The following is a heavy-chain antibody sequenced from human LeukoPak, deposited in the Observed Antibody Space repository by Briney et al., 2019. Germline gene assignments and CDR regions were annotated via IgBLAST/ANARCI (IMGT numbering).Heavy chain of an antibody. J-gene: IGHJ4*02. CDR1: GGTFSNYA. D-gene: IGHD6-13*01. Sequence: GASVKVSCKASGGTFSNYASSWVRQAPGQGLEWMGGIIPIFGTANYAQKFQGRVTITADKSTITAYMELSSLRSEDTAVYYCARHDPYSSSPNFDYCGQGTLVTVSS. CDR2: IIPIFGTA. V-gene: IGHV1-69*06. CDR3: ARHDPYSSSPNFDY.